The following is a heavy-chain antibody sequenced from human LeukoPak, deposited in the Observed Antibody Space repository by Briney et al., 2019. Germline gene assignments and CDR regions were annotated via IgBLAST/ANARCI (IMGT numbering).Heavy chain of an antibody. J-gene: IGHJ5*02. CDR1: GFTFSSYV. CDR3: ARDREYCSGGSCDWFDP. CDR2: ISYDGSNE. Sequence: GGSLRLSCAASGFTFSSYVMHWVRQAPGKGLEWVAIISYDGSNEYYADSVKGRFTISRDNAKNSLYLQMNSLRAEDTAVYYCARDREYCSGGSCDWFDPWGQGTLVTVSS. V-gene: IGHV3-30*04. D-gene: IGHD2-15*01.